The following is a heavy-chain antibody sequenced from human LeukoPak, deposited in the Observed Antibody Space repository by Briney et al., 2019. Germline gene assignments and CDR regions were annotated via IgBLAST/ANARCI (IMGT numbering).Heavy chain of an antibody. Sequence: GASVKVSCKASGYTFTSYDINWVRQATGQGLEWMGRMNPNSGNTGYAQKFQGRVTMTRNTSISTAYMELSSLRSEDTAVYYCARVPRRYCSGGSCINMDVWGKGTTVTVSS. J-gene: IGHJ6*03. CDR3: ARVPRRYCSGGSCINMDV. CDR2: MNPNSGNT. V-gene: IGHV1-8*01. D-gene: IGHD2-15*01. CDR1: GYTFTSYD.